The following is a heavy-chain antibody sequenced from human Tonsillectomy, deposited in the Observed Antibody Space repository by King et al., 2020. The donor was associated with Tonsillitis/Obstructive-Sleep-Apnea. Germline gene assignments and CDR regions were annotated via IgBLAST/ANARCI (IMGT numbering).Heavy chain of an antibody. CDR1: GFTFSNAW. CDR3: TADTRAGWFPSVDYMDV. J-gene: IGHJ6*03. V-gene: IGHV3-15*01. CDR2: IRNKIDGGTA. D-gene: IGHD6-19*01. Sequence: VQLVESGGGLVKPGGSLRLSCAASGFTFSNAWMNWVRQAPGKGLEWVGRIRNKIDGGTADYAAPVKGRFTISRDDSKNTLYLQMNSLKTEDTAVYYCTADTRAGWFPSVDYMDVRGKGTTVTVSS.